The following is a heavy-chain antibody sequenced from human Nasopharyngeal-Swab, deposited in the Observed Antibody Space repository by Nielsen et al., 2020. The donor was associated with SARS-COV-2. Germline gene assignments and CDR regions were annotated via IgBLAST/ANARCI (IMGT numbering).Heavy chain of an antibody. CDR3: AGAVAGTGWDY. V-gene: IGHV4-59*01. Sequence: RQAPGKGPEWIGYIYYSGSTNYSPSLKSRVTISVDTSKNQSSLKLSSVTAADTAVYYCAGAVAGTGWDYWGQGTLVTVSS. J-gene: IGHJ4*02. CDR2: IYYSGST. D-gene: IGHD6-19*01.